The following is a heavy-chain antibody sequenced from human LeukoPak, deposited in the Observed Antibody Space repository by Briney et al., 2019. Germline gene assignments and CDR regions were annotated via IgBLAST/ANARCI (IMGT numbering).Heavy chain of an antibody. D-gene: IGHD3-10*01. CDR3: ARGRFKSYYYYYGMDV. CDR2: MNPNSGNT. V-gene: IGHV1-8*01. J-gene: IGHJ6*02. Sequence: ASVTVSCKASGYTFTSYDINWVRQAPGQGLEWMGWMNPNSGNTGYAQKFQGRVTMTRNTSISTAYMELSSLRSEDTAVYYCARGRFKSYYYYYGMDVWGQGTTVTVSS. CDR1: GYTFTSYD.